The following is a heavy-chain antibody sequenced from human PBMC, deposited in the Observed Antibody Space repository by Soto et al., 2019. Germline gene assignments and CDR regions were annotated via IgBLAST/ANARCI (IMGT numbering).Heavy chain of an antibody. J-gene: IGHJ6*02. V-gene: IGHV3-23*01. CDR2: ISGSGDYA. Sequence: EVQLLESGGGWVQRGGSLRLSCAASGFTFSSYAMSWVRQAPGKRLEWVSGISGSGDYALYADSVKGRCTISRDNAKKTQYLQMNRLRAEAEAVYYCSKGGTGTCWDYYGMDVWGQGTMVTVSS. CDR1: GFTFSSYA. D-gene: IGHD1-1*01. CDR3: SKGGTGTCWDYYGMDV.